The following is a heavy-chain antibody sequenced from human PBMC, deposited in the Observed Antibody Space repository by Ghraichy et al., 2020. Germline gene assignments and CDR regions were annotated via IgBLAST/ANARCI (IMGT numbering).Heavy chain of an antibody. CDR3: ARDTGDTVWLEPIDF. Sequence: ASVKVSCKASGYIFTSFGISWVRQAPGQGLEWMGWISGYNGKTSYAQTVQDRFTMTTDTSTGTAYMELRSLRSDDTAMCFCARDTGDTVWLEPIDFWGQGTLVTVSS. J-gene: IGHJ4*02. CDR2: ISGYNGKT. V-gene: IGHV1-18*04. CDR1: GYIFTSFG. D-gene: IGHD2-8*02.